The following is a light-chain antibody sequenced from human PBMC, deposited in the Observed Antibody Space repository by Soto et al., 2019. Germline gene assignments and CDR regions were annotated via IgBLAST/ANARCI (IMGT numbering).Light chain of an antibody. V-gene: IGKV3-20*01. J-gene: IGKJ1*01. CDR2: TIF. Sequence: IVLTQSPGTLPLSPGERATLSCRASQSVNRRSLAWYQQKPGQAPRLLISTIFTRATGIPDRFSGSGSGADFTLTISRLKPEDFAVYYCQQYDNSRTFGQGTKVEIK. CDR1: QSVNRRS. CDR3: QQYDNSRT.